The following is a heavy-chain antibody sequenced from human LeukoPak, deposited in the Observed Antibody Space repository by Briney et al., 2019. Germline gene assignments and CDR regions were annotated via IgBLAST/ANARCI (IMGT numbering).Heavy chain of an antibody. CDR1: GFTFSSYA. J-gene: IGHJ4*02. V-gene: IGHV3-30*01. D-gene: IGHD3-3*01. CDR3: ARALFTIFGVVITYYFDY. Sequence: GGSLRLSCAASGFTFSSYAMHWVRQAPGKGLEWVAVISYDGSNKYYADSVKGRFTISRDNSKNTLYLQMNSLRAEDTAVYYCARALFTIFGVVITYYFDYWGQGPLFPVPS. CDR2: ISYDGSNK.